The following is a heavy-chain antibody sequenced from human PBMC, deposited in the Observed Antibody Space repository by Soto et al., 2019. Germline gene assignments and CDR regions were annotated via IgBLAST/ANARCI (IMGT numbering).Heavy chain of an antibody. V-gene: IGHV4-31*03. CDR3: ASCQTVYDYVWGSFRQEWCDP. J-gene: IGHJ5*02. CDR1: DDSISRNAYY. D-gene: IGHD3-16*02. Sequence: QVQLQESGPGLVTPSQTLSLTCTVSDDSISRNAYYWNWIRQHPGKGLEWIGYIYYSGTTYYNPSLKSRVNVPVDTSKNQCSLKPSFLTAADAAVYYCASCQTVYDYVWGSFRQEWCDPWGQGTMVTVS. CDR2: IYYSGTT.